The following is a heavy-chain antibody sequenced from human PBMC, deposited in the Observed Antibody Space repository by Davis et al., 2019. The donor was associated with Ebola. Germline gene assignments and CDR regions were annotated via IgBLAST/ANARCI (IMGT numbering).Heavy chain of an antibody. V-gene: IGHV3-23*01. J-gene: IGHJ4*02. D-gene: IGHD6-19*01. CDR2: ISGSGGST. CDR3: AKDREQWLVRPFDFDY. Sequence: GGSLRLSCAASGFIFNTYAMSWVRQAPGKGLEWVSAISGSGGSTYYADSVKGRFTISRDNSKNTLYLQINSLRAEDTAVYYCAKDREQWLVRPFDFDYWGQGTLVTVSS. CDR1: GFIFNTYA.